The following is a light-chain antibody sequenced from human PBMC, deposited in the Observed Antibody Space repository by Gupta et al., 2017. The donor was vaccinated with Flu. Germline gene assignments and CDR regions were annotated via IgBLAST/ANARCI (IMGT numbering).Light chain of an antibody. CDR1: QSVSGN. V-gene: IGKV3-15*01. J-gene: IGKJ4*01. CDR3: QQYNSWPPT. CDR2: GAS. Sequence: EIVMTQSPATLSVSPGERAILSCRASQSVSGNLAWYQQKPGQAPRLLIDGASTRATGVPDRFSGSGSGTEFTLAISSLQSEDFAVYYCQQYNSWPPTFVGGTKVEIK.